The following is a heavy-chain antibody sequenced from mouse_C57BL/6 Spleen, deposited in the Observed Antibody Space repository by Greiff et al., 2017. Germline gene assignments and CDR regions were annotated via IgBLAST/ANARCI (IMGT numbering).Heavy chain of an antibody. J-gene: IGHJ4*01. Sequence: QVQLQQPGAELVKPGASVKLSCKASGYTFTSHWMHWVKQRPGQGLEWIGMIHPNSGSTNYNEKFKSKATLTVDKSSSTAYMQLSSLTSEDSAVYYCARDYYGSDLDYWGQGTSVTVSS. CDR1: GYTFTSHW. V-gene: IGHV1-64*01. D-gene: IGHD1-1*01. CDR3: ARDYYGSDLDY. CDR2: IHPNSGST.